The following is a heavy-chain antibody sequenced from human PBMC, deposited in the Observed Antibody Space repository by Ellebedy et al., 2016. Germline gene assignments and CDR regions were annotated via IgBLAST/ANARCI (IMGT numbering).Heavy chain of an antibody. CDR1: GFTFSSYA. V-gene: IGHV3-30-3*01. Sequence: GESLKISCAASGFTFSSYAMHWVRQALGKGLEWVAVISHDGSNKYYADSVKGRFTISRDNSKNTLYLQMNSLRAEDTAVYYCARDLGAYWGQGTLVTVSS. J-gene: IGHJ4*02. D-gene: IGHD3-16*01. CDR2: ISHDGSNK. CDR3: ARDLGAY.